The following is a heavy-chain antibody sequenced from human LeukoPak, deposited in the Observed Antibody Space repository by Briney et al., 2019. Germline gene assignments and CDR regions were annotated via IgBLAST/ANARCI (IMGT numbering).Heavy chain of an antibody. CDR3: ARGRSFDWLSYFDY. J-gene: IGHJ4*02. CDR1: GYTFTSYG. CDR2: ISAYNGNT. V-gene: IGHV1-18*01. D-gene: IGHD3-9*01. Sequence: ASVKVSCKASGYTFTSYGISWVRQAPGQGLEWMGWISAYNGNTNYAQKLQGRVTMTTDTSTRTAYMELRSLRSDDTAVYYCARGRSFDWLSYFDYWGQGTLVTVSS.